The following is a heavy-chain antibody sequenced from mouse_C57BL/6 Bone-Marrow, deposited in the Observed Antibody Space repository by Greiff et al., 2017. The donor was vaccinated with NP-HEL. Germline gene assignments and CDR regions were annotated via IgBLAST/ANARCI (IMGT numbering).Heavy chain of an antibody. J-gene: IGHJ1*03. CDR2: IRNKANGYTT. Sequence: EVQVVESGGGLVQPGGSLSLSCAASGFTFTDYYMSWVRQPPGKALEWLGFIRNKANGYTTEYSASVKGRFTISRDNSQSILYLQMNALRAEDSATYYCARNWDYWYVDVWGTGTTVTVSS. D-gene: IGHD4-1*01. CDR1: GFTFTDYY. CDR3: ARNWDYWYVDV. V-gene: IGHV7-3*01.